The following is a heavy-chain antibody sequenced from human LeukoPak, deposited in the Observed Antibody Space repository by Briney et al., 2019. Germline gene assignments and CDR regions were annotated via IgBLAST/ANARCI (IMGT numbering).Heavy chain of an antibody. CDR3: ARGGDNSYFDY. Sequence: ASVKVSCKASGYTFTGYHMHWVRQAPGQGLEWMGIINPGGGSTTYAQKFQGRVTMTRDTSTSTVYMELSSLRSEDTAIYYCARGGDNSYFDYWGQGTLVTVSS. D-gene: IGHD4-23*01. CDR1: GYTFTGYH. V-gene: IGHV1-46*01. J-gene: IGHJ4*02. CDR2: INPGGGST.